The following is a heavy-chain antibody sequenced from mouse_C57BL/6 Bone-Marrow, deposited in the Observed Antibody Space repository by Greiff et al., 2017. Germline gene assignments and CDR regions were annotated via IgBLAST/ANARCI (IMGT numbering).Heavy chain of an antibody. V-gene: IGHV1-81*01. CDR2: IYPRSGNT. CDR3: ARPIYYGNYDYFDY. D-gene: IGHD2-1*01. Sequence: VQLQQSGAELARPGASVKLSCKASGYTFTSSGISWVKQRTGQGLEWIGEIYPRSGNTYSNEKFKGKATLTADKSSSTAYMELRSLTSEDSAVYFCARPIYYGNYDYFDYWGQGTTLTVSS. CDR1: GYTFTSSG. J-gene: IGHJ2*01.